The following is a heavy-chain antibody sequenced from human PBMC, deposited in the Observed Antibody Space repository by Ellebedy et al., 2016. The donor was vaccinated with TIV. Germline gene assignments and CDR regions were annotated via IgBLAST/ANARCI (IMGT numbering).Heavy chain of an antibody. D-gene: IGHD2-2*01. V-gene: IGHV4-59*12. J-gene: IGHJ6*02. Sequence: MPSETLSLTCTVSGASISSYYWRWIRQPPGTGLEWIGYVYSSWNTKYNRSLKSRVTISVDTSKNQFSLKLSSVTAADTAVYYCARVVVPAAMHLYYYYAMDVWGQGTTVTVSS. CDR2: VYSSWNT. CDR1: GASISSYY. CDR3: ARVVVPAAMHLYYYYAMDV.